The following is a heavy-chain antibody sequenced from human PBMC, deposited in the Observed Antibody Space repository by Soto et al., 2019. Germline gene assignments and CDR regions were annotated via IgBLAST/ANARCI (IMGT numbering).Heavy chain of an antibody. CDR1: GYTFTNYG. V-gene: IGHV1-18*01. D-gene: IGHD5-12*01. CDR2: ISAYNGDT. CDR3: ARERDGYNYDY. J-gene: IGHJ4*02. Sequence: GASVKVSCKASGYTFTNYGITWVRQAPGQGLEWMGWISAYNGDTHYTQRLQGRVTMTTDTSTSTAYMELRGLRSDDTAVYYCARERDGYNYDYWGQGTLVTVSS.